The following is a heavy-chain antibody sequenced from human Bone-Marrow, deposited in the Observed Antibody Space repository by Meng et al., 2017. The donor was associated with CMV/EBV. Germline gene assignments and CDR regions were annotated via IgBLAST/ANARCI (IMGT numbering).Heavy chain of an antibody. V-gene: IGHV3-49*04. CDR2: IRSKAYGGTT. J-gene: IGHJ2*01. Sequence: GESLKISCTASGFTFGDYAMSWVRQAPGKGLEWVGFIRSKAYGGTTEYAASVKGRFTISRDDSKSIAYLQMNSLKTEDTAVYYCAKDSGSAAIHGWYFDLWGRGTLVTVSS. D-gene: IGHD2-2*02. CDR3: AKDSGSAAIHGWYFDL. CDR1: GFTFGDYA.